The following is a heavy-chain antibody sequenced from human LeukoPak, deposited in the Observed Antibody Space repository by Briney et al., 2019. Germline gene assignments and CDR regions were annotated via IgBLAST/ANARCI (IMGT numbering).Heavy chain of an antibody. Sequence: ASVTVSCKAAGYTFIDYYMQWLRQPPGQGLEWMGWINPKNGGRKYAQKLHGRVTMTRDKSTNTAYMELSRLRSEDTAVYYCARTPVGSKVGGGLYFYGMDVWGQGTTVTMSS. CDR2: INPKNGGR. D-gene: IGHD3-10*01. CDR1: GYTFIDYY. CDR3: ARTPVGSKVGGGLYFYGMDV. J-gene: IGHJ6*02. V-gene: IGHV1-2*02.